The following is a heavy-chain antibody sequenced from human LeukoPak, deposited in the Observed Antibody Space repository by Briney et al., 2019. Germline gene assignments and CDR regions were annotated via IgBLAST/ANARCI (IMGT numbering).Heavy chain of an antibody. CDR3: ATPGSGIWCFDY. V-gene: IGHV3-7*01. Sequence: PGGSLRLSCAASGFTFSTYRMSWVRQAPGKGLEWVASIKQDGSEKYYVDSVKGRFTISRDNAKNSVYLQMTSLRAEDTAVYYCATPGSGIWCFDYWGQGTLLTVSS. CDR1: GFTFSTYR. J-gene: IGHJ4*02. CDR2: IKQDGSEK. D-gene: IGHD6-13*01.